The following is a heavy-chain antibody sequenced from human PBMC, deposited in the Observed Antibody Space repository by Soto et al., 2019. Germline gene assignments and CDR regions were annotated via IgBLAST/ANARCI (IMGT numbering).Heavy chain of an antibody. CDR1: GHSLNRGSYY. J-gene: IGHJ5*02. CDR2: ISYSGRT. V-gene: IGHV4-30-4*01. Sequence: SETLSLTCTVSGHSLNRGSYYWTWIRQHPGKGLEWIGYISYSGRTYYNPSLKSRVTISVDTSKNQFSLKLSSVTAADTAVYYCARASRGSRYFDWLLGSWFDPWGQGTLVTVSS. CDR3: ARASRGSRYFDWLLGSWFDP. D-gene: IGHD3-9*01.